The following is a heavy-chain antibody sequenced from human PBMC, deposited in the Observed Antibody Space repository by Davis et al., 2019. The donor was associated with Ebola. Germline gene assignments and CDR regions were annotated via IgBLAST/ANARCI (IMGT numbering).Heavy chain of an antibody. CDR3: ARDLLNPRRRDDSTYDY. CDR2: ISYDGSNK. Sequence: GESLKISCAASGFTFSSYAMHWVRQAPGKGLEWVAVISYDGSNKYYADSVKGRFTISRDNSKNTLYLQMNSLRAEDTAVYYCARDLLNPRRRDDSTYDYWGQGTLVTVSS. D-gene: IGHD3-22*01. CDR1: GFTFSSYA. V-gene: IGHV3-30-3*01. J-gene: IGHJ4*02.